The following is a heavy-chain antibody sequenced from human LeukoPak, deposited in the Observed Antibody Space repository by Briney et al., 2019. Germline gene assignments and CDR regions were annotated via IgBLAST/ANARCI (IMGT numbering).Heavy chain of an antibody. Sequence: GGSLQISFQGSGSSFTSYLIGLVRQMPGKGLEWVGFIYPDDSHTRYSPSFEGQVTISADKSINTAYLQWSRLRASDTAMYYCARHRTTGYSVSAFDMWGQGTLVTVSS. CDR1: GSSFTSYL. D-gene: IGHD5/OR15-5a*01. CDR2: IYPDDSHT. CDR3: ARHRTTGYSVSAFDM. V-gene: IGHV5-51*01. J-gene: IGHJ3*02.